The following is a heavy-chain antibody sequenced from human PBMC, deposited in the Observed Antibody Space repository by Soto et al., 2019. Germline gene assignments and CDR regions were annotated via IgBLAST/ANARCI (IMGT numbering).Heavy chain of an antibody. V-gene: IGHV3-48*01. CDR3: ARDHERWDCGGDCYATRFGYYYYYMDV. CDR1: GFTFSSYS. D-gene: IGHD2-21*01. J-gene: IGHJ6*03. CDR2: ISSSSSTI. Sequence: GGSLRLSCAASGFTFSSYSMNWVRQAPGKGLEWVSYISSSSSTIYYADSVKGRFTISRDNAKNSLYLQMNSLGAEDTAVYYCARDHERWDCGGDCYATRFGYYYYYMDVWGKGTTVTVSS.